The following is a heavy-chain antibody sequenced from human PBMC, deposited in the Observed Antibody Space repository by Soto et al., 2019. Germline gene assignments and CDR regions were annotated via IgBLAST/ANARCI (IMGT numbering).Heavy chain of an antibody. D-gene: IGHD3-10*01. Sequence: SETLSLTCTVSGGSISSSSYYWGWIRQHPGKGLEWIGYIYYSGSTYYNPSLKSRVTISVDTSKNQFSLKLSSVTAADTAVYYCARTPVRGSGSYHWFDPWGQGTLVTVSS. CDR2: IYYSGST. V-gene: IGHV4-31*03. CDR3: ARTPVRGSGSYHWFDP. CDR1: GGSISSSSYY. J-gene: IGHJ5*02.